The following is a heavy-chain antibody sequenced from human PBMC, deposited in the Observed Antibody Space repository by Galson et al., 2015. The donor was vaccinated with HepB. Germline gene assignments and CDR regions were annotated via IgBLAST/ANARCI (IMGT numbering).Heavy chain of an antibody. CDR3: ARRSSSAAGGRGLDV. J-gene: IGHJ6*02. CDR2: FYPGGSDT. Sequence: QSGAEVKKLGDSLKISCKGSGYTFTNYWIAWVRQMPGKGLEWMGIFYPGGSDTRYSPSFQGQVTISADKSISTAYLQWSSLKASDTAVYYCARRSSSAAGGRGLDVWGQGTTVTVSS. V-gene: IGHV5-51*01. D-gene: IGHD6-6*01. CDR1: GYTFTNYW.